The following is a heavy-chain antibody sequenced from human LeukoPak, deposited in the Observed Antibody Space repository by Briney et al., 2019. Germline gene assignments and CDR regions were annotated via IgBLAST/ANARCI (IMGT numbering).Heavy chain of an antibody. CDR2: MNPNSGNT. CDR1: GYTFSSYD. CDR3: ARRVGSGWPVQH. V-gene: IGHV1-8*01. Sequence: ASVKVSCKASGYTFSSYDINWVRQATGQGLEWMGWMNPNSGNTGYAQKFQGRLNMTGNTSIDTAYMELSSLRSDDTAVYYCARRVGSGWPVQHWGQGTLVTVSS. J-gene: IGHJ1*01. D-gene: IGHD6-19*01.